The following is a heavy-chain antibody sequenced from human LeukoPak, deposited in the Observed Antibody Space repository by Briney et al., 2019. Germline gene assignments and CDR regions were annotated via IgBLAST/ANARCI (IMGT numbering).Heavy chain of an antibody. Sequence: GASVKVSCKASGYTFTSYYMHWVRQAPGQGLEWMGIINPSGGSTSYAQKFRGRVTMTRDTSTSTVYMELSSLRSEDTAVYYCAREGAAAGTISLPDYWGQGTLVTVSS. CDR1: GYTFTSYY. CDR3: AREGAAAGTISLPDY. D-gene: IGHD6-13*01. V-gene: IGHV1-46*01. J-gene: IGHJ4*02. CDR2: INPSGGST.